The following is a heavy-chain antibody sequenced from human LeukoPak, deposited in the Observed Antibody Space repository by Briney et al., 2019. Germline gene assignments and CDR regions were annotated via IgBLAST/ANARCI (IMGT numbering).Heavy chain of an antibody. CDR2: IYYSGST. CDR1: GGSISSYY. Sequence: KTSETLSLTCTVSGGSISSYYWSWIRQPPGKGLEWIGYIYYSGSTNYNPSLKSRVTISVDTSKNQFSLKLSSVTAADTAVYYCARAPVIDSGYDYWGQGTLVTVSS. V-gene: IGHV4-59*12. J-gene: IGHJ4*02. CDR3: ARAPVIDSGYDY. D-gene: IGHD5-12*01.